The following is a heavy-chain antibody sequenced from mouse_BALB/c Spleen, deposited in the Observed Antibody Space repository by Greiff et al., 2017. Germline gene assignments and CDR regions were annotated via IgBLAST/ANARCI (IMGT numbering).Heavy chain of an antibody. V-gene: IGHV1S135*01. CDR2: IDPFNGGT. J-gene: IGHJ1*01. CDR1: GYSFTSYY. CDR3: ARGNHWYFDV. Sequence: EVQLVESGPELMKPGASVKISCKASGYSFTSYYMHWVKQSHGKSLEWIGYIDPFNGGTSYNQKFKVKATLTVDKSSSTAYMHLSSLTSEDSAVYYCARGNHWYFDVWGAGTTVTVSS. D-gene: IGHD2-1*01.